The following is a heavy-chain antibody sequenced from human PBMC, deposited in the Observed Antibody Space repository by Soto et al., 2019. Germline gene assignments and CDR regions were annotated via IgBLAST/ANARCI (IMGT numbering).Heavy chain of an antibody. CDR1: GGSVSSGDYY. CDR3: AVNGGNYNFDN. Sequence: QVQLRESGPGLVKPSQTLSLTCSVSGGSVSSGDYYWSWIRQSPGKGLEWIAYFSHSGNTYYSPSLTSRATVSFNMSTKQSSLRLSSVTAADTATYYCAVNGGNYNFDNWGQGTLVTVSS. J-gene: IGHJ4*02. CDR2: FSHSGNT. D-gene: IGHD1-26*01. V-gene: IGHV4-30-4*01.